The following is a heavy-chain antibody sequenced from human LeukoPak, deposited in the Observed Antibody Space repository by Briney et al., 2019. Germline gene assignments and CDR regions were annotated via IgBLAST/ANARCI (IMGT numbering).Heavy chain of an antibody. V-gene: IGHV3-23*01. Sequence: PGGSLRLSCAASGFTFSTYAMSWVRQAPGKGLEWVSTIRGNDGRTYYADSVKGRFTISRDNSKNTLYLQMNSLRAEDTAVYYCARDRGFVTTVLGYWGQGTLVTVSS. CDR2: IRGNDGRT. CDR3: ARDRGFVTTVLGY. J-gene: IGHJ4*02. CDR1: GFTFSTYA. D-gene: IGHD4-17*01.